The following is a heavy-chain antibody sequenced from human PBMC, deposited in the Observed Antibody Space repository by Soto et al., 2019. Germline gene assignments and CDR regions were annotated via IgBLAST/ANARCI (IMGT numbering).Heavy chain of an antibody. Sequence: GSLRLSCTASGFTFSSYGMHWVRQAPGKGLECVAVISYDGSNKYYADSVKGRFTISRDNSKNTLYLQMNSLRAEDTAVYYCAKDLSPLYYYYGMDVWGQGTTVTVSS. J-gene: IGHJ6*02. CDR2: ISYDGSNK. CDR1: GFTFSSYG. CDR3: AKDLSPLYYYYGMDV. V-gene: IGHV3-30*18.